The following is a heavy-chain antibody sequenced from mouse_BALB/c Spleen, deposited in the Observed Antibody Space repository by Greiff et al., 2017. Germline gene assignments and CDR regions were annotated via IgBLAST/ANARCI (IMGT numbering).Heavy chain of an antibody. D-gene: IGHD1-1*02. CDR2: IFPGTGTT. CDR1: GYTFTSYW. V-gene: IGHV1S132*01. CDR3: ARSGGRYYAMDY. Sequence: QVQLKESGAELVKPGASVKLSCKTSGYTFTSYWIQWVKQRPGQGLGWIGEIFPGTGTTYYNEKFKGKATLTIDTSSSTAYMQLSSLTSEDSAVYFCARSGGRYYAMDYWGQGTSVTVSS. J-gene: IGHJ4*01.